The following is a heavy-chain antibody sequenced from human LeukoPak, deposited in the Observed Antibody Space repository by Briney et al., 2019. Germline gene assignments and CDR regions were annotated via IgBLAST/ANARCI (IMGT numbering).Heavy chain of an antibody. J-gene: IGHJ4*02. CDR1: GFIFNNYA. Sequence: GGSLRLSCAGSGFIFNNYAMHWVQQPPGKGLEWVSGISWSSGSIDYADSVKGRFTISRDNAKNSLYLQMNSLRVEDTAFYYCAKDNRRHYTSGPNPDSLHWGQGALVTVSS. CDR3: AKDNRRHYTSGPNPDSLH. V-gene: IGHV3-9*01. D-gene: IGHD6-19*01. CDR2: ISWSSGSI.